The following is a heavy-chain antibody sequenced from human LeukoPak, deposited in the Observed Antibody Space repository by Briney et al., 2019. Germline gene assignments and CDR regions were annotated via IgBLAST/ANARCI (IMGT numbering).Heavy chain of an antibody. CDR3: ARTYDFWSGYYRNPQGYFDY. J-gene: IGHJ4*02. Sequence: KTGGSLRLSCAASGFTFSSYSMNWVRQAPGKGLXXXXXXXXXXSYIYYAXXVXGRFTISRDNAKNSLYLQMNSLRAEDTAVYYCARTYDFWSGYYRNPQGYFDYWGQGTLVTVSS. CDR1: GFTFSSYS. D-gene: IGHD3-3*01. CDR2: XXXXXSYI. V-gene: IGHV3-21*01.